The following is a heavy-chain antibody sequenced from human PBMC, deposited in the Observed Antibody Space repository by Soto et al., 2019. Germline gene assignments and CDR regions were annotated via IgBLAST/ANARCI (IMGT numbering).Heavy chain of an antibody. CDR3: ARVTHYDFWSGYSHTPVSYDYYYGMDV. J-gene: IGHJ6*02. CDR2: ISAYNGNT. V-gene: IGHV1-18*01. D-gene: IGHD3-3*01. CDR1: GYSFTGYG. Sequence: VSVKVPCKASGYSFTGYGISCVRLAPGQGLEWMGWISAYNGNTNYAQKLQGRVTMTTDTSTSTAYMELRSLRSDDTAVYYCARVTHYDFWSGYSHTPVSYDYYYGMDVWGQGTTVTVSS.